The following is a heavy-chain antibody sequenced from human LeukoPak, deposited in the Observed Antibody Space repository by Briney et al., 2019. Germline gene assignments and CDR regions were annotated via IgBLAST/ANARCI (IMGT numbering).Heavy chain of an antibody. J-gene: IGHJ6*02. V-gene: IGHV3-9*01. Sequence: GGSLRLSCAASGFTFDDYAMHWVRQAPGKGLEWVSGISWNSGSIGYADSVKGRFTISRNNAKNSLYLQMNSLRAEDTALYYCARDYRGMDVWGQGTTVTVSS. CDR2: ISWNSGSI. CDR3: ARDYRGMDV. CDR1: GFTFDDYA.